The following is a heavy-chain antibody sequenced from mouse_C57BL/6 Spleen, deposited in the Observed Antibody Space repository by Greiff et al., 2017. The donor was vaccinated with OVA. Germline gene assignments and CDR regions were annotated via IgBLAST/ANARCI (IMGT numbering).Heavy chain of an antibody. Sequence: VHVQQSGPGLVKPSQSLSLTCPVTGYSITSGYYWHWIRQFPGNKLEWMGYISYDGSNNYNPSLKNRISITRDTSKNQFFLKLNSVTTEDTATYYCARGGGSSHDYWGQGTTLTVSS. CDR2: ISYDGSN. D-gene: IGHD1-1*01. J-gene: IGHJ2*01. CDR1: GYSITSGYY. V-gene: IGHV3-6*01. CDR3: ARGGGSSHDY.